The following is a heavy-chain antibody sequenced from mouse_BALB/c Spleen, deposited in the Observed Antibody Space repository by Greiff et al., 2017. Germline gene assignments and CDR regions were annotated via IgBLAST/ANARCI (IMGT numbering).Heavy chain of an antibody. CDR3: ARLYGNYLYYAMDY. CDR2: IWSGGST. CDR1: GFSLTSYG. D-gene: IGHD2-1*01. V-gene: IGHV2-2*02. J-gene: IGHJ4*01. Sequence: VNVVESGPGLVQPSQSLSITCTVSGFSLTSYGVHWVRQSPGKGLEWLGVIWSGGSTDYNAAFISRLSISKDNSKSQVFFKMNSLQANDTAIYYCARLYGNYLYYAMDYWGQGTSVTVSS.